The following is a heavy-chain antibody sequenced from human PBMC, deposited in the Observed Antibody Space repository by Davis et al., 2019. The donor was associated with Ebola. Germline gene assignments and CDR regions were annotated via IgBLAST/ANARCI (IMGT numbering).Heavy chain of an antibody. V-gene: IGHV3-73*01. CDR3: TITYGSGSYLSDY. CDR1: GFTFSGSV. CDR2: IRSKANSYAT. J-gene: IGHJ4*02. D-gene: IGHD3-10*01. Sequence: PGGSLRLSCAAPGFTFSGSVMHWLRQASGKGLEWVGRIRSKANSYATAYAASVKGRFTISRDDSKNTAYLQMNSLKTEDTAVYYCTITYGSGSYLSDYWGQGTLVTVSS.